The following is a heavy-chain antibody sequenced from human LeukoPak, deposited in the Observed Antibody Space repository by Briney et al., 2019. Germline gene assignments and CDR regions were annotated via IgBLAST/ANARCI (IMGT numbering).Heavy chain of an antibody. D-gene: IGHD5-18*01. V-gene: IGHV1-18*01. J-gene: IGHJ4*02. CDR1: GCTFTSYG. CDR2: ISAYNGNT. CDR3: ARDLRDTAMDLFDY. Sequence: ASVKVSCKASGCTFTSYGISWVRQAPGQGLEWMGWISAYNGNTNYAQKLQGRVTMTTDTSTSTAYMELRSLRSDDTAVYYCARDLRDTAMDLFDYWGQGTLVTVSS.